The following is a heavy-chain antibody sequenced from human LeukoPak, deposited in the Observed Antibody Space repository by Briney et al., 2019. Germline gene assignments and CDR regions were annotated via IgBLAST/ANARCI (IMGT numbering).Heavy chain of an antibody. CDR3: ARDGQWFGELSAFDY. D-gene: IGHD3-10*01. CDR1: GFTFSDYY. CDR2: ISSSGSTI. J-gene: IGHJ4*02. V-gene: IGHV3-11*04. Sequence: GGSLRLSCAASGFTFSDYYMSWIRQAPGKGLEWVSYISSSGSTIYYADSVKGRFTISRDNAKNSLYLQMNSLRAEDTAVYDCARDGQWFGELSAFDYWGQGTLVTVSS.